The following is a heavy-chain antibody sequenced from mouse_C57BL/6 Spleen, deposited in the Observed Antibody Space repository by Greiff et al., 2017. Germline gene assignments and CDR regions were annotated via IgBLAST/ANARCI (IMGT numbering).Heavy chain of an antibody. CDR1: GYTFTDYN. Sequence: EVQLQQSGPELVKPGASVKMSCKASGYTFTDYNMNWVKQSHGKSLEWIGYINPNNGGTSYNQKFKGKATLTVNKSSSTAYMELRSLTSEDSAVYYCARTGYDYPAWFAYWGQGTLVTVSA. V-gene: IGHV1-22*01. CDR3: ARTGYDYPAWFAY. D-gene: IGHD2-4*01. J-gene: IGHJ3*01. CDR2: INPNNGGT.